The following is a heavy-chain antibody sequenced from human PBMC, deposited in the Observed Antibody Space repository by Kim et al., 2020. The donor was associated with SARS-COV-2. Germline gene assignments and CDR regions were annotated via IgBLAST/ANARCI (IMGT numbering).Heavy chain of an antibody. J-gene: IGHJ6*02. CDR2: IYYSGST. CDR3: ARHSGVLRYFDWLLPHPGYYGMDV. V-gene: IGHV4-39*01. Sequence: SETLSLTCTVSGGSISSSSYYWGWIRQPPGKGLEWIGSIYYSGSTYYNPSLKSQVTISVDTSKNQFSLKLSSVTAADTAVYYCARHSGVLRYFDWLLPHPGYYGMDVWGQGTTVTVSS. CDR1: GGSISSSSYY. D-gene: IGHD3-9*01.